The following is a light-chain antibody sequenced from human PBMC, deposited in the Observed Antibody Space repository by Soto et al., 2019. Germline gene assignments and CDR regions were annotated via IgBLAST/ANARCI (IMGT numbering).Light chain of an antibody. CDR2: KAS. CDR1: QSIDTW. J-gene: IGKJ1*01. V-gene: IGKV1-5*03. CDR3: QQYNSYRA. Sequence: DIQMTQSPSTLSASVGDRVTITCRASQSIDTWLAWHQQKPGQVPKLLISKASSLESGVPSRFSGSGSGTEFNLTISSLQPDDSATYYCQQYNSYRAFGQGTKVEI.